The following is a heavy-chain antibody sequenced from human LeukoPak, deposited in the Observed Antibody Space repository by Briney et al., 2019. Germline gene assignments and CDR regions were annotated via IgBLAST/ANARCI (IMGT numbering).Heavy chain of an antibody. CDR1: GGSISSGDYY. CDR2: IYYSGST. CDR3: ATSPTPRGAYYYYMDV. V-gene: IGHV4-30-4*08. J-gene: IGHJ6*03. Sequence: SETLSLTCTVSGGSISSGDYYWSWICQPPGKGLEWIGYIYYSGSTSYNPSLKSRVIISVDTSKNQFSLKLSSVTAADTAVYYCATSPTPRGAYYYYMDVWGKGTTVTVSS. D-gene: IGHD3-10*01.